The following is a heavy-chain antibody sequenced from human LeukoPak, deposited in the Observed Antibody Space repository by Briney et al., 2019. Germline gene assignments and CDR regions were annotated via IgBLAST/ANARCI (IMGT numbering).Heavy chain of an antibody. CDR1: GFSLSTSGMC. CDR3: ARTTYDYVWGSYEAHDF. J-gene: IGHJ4*02. CDR2: IDWDDDK. Sequence: SGPALVKPTQTLRLTCTFSGFSLSTSGMCVSWIRQPPGKALEWLALIDWDDDKYYSTSLKTRLTISKDTSKNQVVLTMTNMDPVDTATYYCARTTYDYVWGSYEAHDFWGQGTLVTVSS. V-gene: IGHV2-70*01. D-gene: IGHD3-16*01.